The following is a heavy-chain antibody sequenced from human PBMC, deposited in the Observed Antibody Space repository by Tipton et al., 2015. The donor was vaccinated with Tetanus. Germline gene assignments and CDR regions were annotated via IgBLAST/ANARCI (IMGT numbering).Heavy chain of an antibody. CDR1: GGSFSGYY. J-gene: IGHJ6*02. CDR3: ASLVPRKPNNRPYYYYYGMDV. V-gene: IGHV4-34*01. Sequence: GLVKPSETLSLTCAVYGGSFSGYYWSWIRQPPGKGLEWIGEINHSGSTNYNPSLKSRVTISVDTSKNQFSLKLSSVTAADTAVYYCASLVPRKPNNRPYYYYYGMDVWGQGTTVTVSS. D-gene: IGHD1/OR15-1a*01. CDR2: INHSGST.